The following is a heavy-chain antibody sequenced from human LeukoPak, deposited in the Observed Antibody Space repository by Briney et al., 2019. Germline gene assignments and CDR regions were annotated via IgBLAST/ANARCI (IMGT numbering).Heavy chain of an antibody. Sequence: PGGSLRLSCAASGFTFSSYAMSWVRQAPATGLEWVSAISGSGGSTYYADSVKGRFTISRDNSKNTLYLQMNSLRAEDTAVYYCAKVRVQHIVVVTALDYWGQGTLVTVSS. CDR1: GFTFSSYA. D-gene: IGHD2-21*02. V-gene: IGHV3-23*01. CDR3: AKVRVQHIVVVTALDY. CDR2: ISGSGGST. J-gene: IGHJ4*02.